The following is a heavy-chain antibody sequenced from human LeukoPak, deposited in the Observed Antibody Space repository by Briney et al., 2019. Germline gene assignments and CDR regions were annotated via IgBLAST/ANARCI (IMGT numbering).Heavy chain of an antibody. CDR3: ARGGYSSSWSLLGAFDI. Sequence: SETLSLTCAVSGYSISRGSYWGWIRQPPGKGLEWIGSVYHSGSAYYNPSLKSRVTISVDTSKNQFSLKLSSVTAADTAVYYCARGGYSSSWSLLGAFDIWGQGTMVTVSS. CDR2: VYHSGSA. J-gene: IGHJ3*02. D-gene: IGHD6-13*01. CDR1: GYSISRGSY. V-gene: IGHV4-38-2*01.